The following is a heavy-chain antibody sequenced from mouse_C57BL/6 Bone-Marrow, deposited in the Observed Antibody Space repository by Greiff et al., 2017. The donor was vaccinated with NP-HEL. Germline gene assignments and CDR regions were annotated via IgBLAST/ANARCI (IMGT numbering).Heavy chain of an antibody. J-gene: IGHJ4*01. CDR2: IDPEDGET. D-gene: IGHD2-3*01. V-gene: IGHV14-2*01. Sequence: VQLQQSGAELVKPGASVKLSCTASGFNIKDYYMHWVKQRTEQGLEWIGRIDPEDGETKYVPKFQGKATITADTSSNTAYLQLSSLTSEDTAVYYCARFYDGYYPYAMDYWGQGTSVTVSS. CDR3: ARFYDGYYPYAMDY. CDR1: GFNIKDYY.